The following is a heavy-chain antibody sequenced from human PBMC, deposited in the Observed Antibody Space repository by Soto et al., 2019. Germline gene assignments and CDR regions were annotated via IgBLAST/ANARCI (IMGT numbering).Heavy chain of an antibody. CDR3: AKDWTWFGEFIEQDYYYGMDV. V-gene: IGHV3-30*18. CDR1: GLTFSSYG. CDR2: ISYDGSNK. Sequence: QVQLVESGGGVVQPGRSLRLSCAASGLTFSSYGMHWVRQAPGKGLEWVAVISYDGSNKYYADSVKGRFTISRDNSKNTLYLQMNSLRAEDTAVYYCAKDWTWFGEFIEQDYYYGMDVWGQGTTVTVSS. D-gene: IGHD3-10*01. J-gene: IGHJ6*02.